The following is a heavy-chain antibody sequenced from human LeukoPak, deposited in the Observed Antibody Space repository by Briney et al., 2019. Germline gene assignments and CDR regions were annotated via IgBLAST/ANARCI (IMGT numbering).Heavy chain of an antibody. CDR1: GASMNKYY. V-gene: IGHV4-59*08. CDR2: IHYGGNT. Sequence: SETLSLTCTVSGASMNKYYWSWIRQPPGKGLEWIGYIHYGGNTNYSPSLKSRLTISVDRSNNQFSLSLTSVAAADTAVYYCARRSDLWSGFRSDYYYMDVWGNGTTVIVSS. J-gene: IGHJ6*03. CDR3: ARRSDLWSGFRSDYYYMDV. D-gene: IGHD3-3*01.